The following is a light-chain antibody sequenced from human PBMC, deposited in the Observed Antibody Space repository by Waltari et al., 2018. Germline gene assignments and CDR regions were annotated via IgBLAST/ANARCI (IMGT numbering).Light chain of an antibody. CDR1: ASNIGGNV. CDR2: RNG. V-gene: IGLV1-44*01. CDR3: AAWDDSPNGHWV. Sequence: QSVLTQPPSASGTPGQRVTISCSGRASNIGGNVVNWYQQFPGKAPKLVIYRNGRRPSGVPDRVSGSKSGTSASLAISGLQSEDEADYYWAAWDDSPNGHWVFGGGTKVTVL. J-gene: IGLJ3*02.